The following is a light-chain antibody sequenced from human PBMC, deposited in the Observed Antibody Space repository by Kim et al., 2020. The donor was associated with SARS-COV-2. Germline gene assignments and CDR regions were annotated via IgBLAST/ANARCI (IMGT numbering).Light chain of an antibody. CDR2: VAS. J-gene: IGKJ1*01. CDR1: QGIRND. CDR3: LQHNAYPWT. Sequence: ASVGDRVSITCRASQGIRNDLGWYQQKPGKAPKLLIDVASNLQSGVPSRFSGSGSGTDFTLTINSLQPEDFATYSCLQHNAYPWTFGQGTKVDIK. V-gene: IGKV1-6*01.